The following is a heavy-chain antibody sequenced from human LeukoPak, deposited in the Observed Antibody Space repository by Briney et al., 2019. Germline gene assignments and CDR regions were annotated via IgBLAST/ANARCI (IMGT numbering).Heavy chain of an antibody. J-gene: IGHJ4*02. CDR1: GFNFRDYG. V-gene: IGHV3-23*01. CDR2: ITASARTT. CDR3: AKDLDGSGMYGGTDS. D-gene: IGHD6-19*01. Sequence: GGSLRLSCEASGFNFRDYGMNWVRQAPGKGLEWVSGITASARTTYYADSVKGRFTIYSDNSKNTQSLQMSSLRAEDTAVYYCAKDLDGSGMYGGTDSWGQGTPVTVSS.